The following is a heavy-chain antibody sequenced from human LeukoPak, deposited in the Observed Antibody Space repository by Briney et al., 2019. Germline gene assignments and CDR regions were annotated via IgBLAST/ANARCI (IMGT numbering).Heavy chain of an antibody. D-gene: IGHD4-23*01. J-gene: IGHJ3*02. Sequence: GASVKVSCKASGYTFTSYGISWVRQAPGQGLEWMGWISTYNGNTNCVQKFQGRVTMTTDTSTSTAYMELRSLRSDDTAVYYCASHNTYGGNPRYDAFDIWGQGTMVTVSS. CDR1: GYTFTSYG. CDR3: ASHNTYGGNPRYDAFDI. V-gene: IGHV1-18*01. CDR2: ISTYNGNT.